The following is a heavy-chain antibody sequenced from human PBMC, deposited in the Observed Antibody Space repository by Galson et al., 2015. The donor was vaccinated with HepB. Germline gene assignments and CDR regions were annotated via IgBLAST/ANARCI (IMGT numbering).Heavy chain of an antibody. CDR1: GGSINNNY. V-gene: IGHV4-59*01. Sequence: SETLSLTCTVSGGSINNNYWGWIRQSPEKGLEWIGHIYYSGSTNYNPSLKSRVTISVATSKNQFSLEPSSVTAADTAVYYCARDGYCGGTNCYSIFNAWGQGTLVTVSS. CDR3: ARDGYCGGTNCYSIFNA. D-gene: IGHD2-15*01. J-gene: IGHJ4*02. CDR2: IYYSGST.